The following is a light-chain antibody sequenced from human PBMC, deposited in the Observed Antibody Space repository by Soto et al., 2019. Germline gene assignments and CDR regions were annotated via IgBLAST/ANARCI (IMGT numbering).Light chain of an antibody. CDR1: QSVRSY. CDR2: DAS. CDR3: QQRSNLLWT. J-gene: IGKJ1*01. V-gene: IGKV3-11*01. Sequence: EIVLTQSPATLPLSPGERATLSRRASQSVRSYLAWSQQKPGQAPRLLIYDASNRATGIPARFSGSGSETDFTLTISSLEPEDFAVYYCQQRSNLLWTFGGGTKVEIK.